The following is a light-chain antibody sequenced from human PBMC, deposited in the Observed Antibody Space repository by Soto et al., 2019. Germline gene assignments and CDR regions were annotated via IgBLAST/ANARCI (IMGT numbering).Light chain of an antibody. CDR2: AAS. J-gene: IGKJ4*01. CDR1: QGISTW. Sequence: DIQMTQSPSSVSASVGDRVTITCRASQGISTWLAWFQQKPGKAPKLLIAAASKLQSGVPSRFIGSGSGTDFTLTINSLQSEDFATEYCQQTNSFPLTFGGGTKVDIK. V-gene: IGKV1D-12*01. CDR3: QQTNSFPLT.